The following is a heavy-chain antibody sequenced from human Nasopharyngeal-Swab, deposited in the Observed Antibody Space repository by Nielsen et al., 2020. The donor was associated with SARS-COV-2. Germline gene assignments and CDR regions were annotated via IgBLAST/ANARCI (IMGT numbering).Heavy chain of an antibody. D-gene: IGHD5-18*01. Sequence: SVKVSCKASGGTFRSQGISWVRQAPGQGLEWMGRIIPMRGIANYAQKFQGRVSMTTDTSTTTAFMELTSLRSDDTAVYYCARDVEEWLVVPSPSFDHWGQGTLVTVSS. CDR1: GGTFRSQG. J-gene: IGHJ4*02. CDR2: IIPMRGIA. CDR3: ARDVEEWLVVPSPSFDH. V-gene: IGHV1-69*10.